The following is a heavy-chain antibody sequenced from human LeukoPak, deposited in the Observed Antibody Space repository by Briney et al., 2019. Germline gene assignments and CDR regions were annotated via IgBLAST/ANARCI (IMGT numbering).Heavy chain of an antibody. D-gene: IGHD2-15*01. CDR1: GFTFSRYA. CDR2: ISHDGSKK. J-gene: IGHJ4*02. CDR3: AKEGGDCSGGSCYAGGYY. V-gene: IGHV3-30*04. Sequence: GGSLRLSCAPSGFTFSRYAIHWVRQAPGKGLEWVAVISHDGSKKYYGDSVKGRFTISRDNSKNTLYLQMNSLRAEDTAVYYCAKEGGDCSGGSCYAGGYYWGQGTLVTVSS.